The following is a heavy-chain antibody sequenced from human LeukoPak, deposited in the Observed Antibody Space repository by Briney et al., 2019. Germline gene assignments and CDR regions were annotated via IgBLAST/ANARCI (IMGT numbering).Heavy chain of an antibody. CDR2: IYSGGST. CDR3: AKDKHYCSSASCYLYYFDY. V-gene: IGHV3-53*01. D-gene: IGHD2-2*01. J-gene: IGHJ4*02. Sequence: GGSLRLSCAASGFTVSSNYMSWVRQAPGKGLEWVSVIYSGGSTYYADSVKGRFTISRDNSKNTLSLQMNSLRGEDTAVYYCAKDKHYCSSASCYLYYFDYWGQGTLVTVSS. CDR1: GFTVSSNY.